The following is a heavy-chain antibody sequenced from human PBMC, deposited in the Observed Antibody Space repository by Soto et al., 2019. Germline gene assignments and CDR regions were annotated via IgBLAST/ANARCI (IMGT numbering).Heavy chain of an antibody. CDR3: ASILRGDYSPYYYYGMDV. CDR1: GGSISSSSYY. V-gene: IGHV4-39*01. J-gene: IGHJ6*02. Sequence: QLQLQESGPGLVKPSETLSLTCTVSGGSISSSSYYWGWIRQPPGKGLEWIGSIYYSGSTYYNPSLKSRVNISVDTSKNQFSLKLSYVTAADTAVYYCASILRGDYSPYYYYGMDVWGQGTTVTVSS. D-gene: IGHD4-17*01. CDR2: IYYSGST.